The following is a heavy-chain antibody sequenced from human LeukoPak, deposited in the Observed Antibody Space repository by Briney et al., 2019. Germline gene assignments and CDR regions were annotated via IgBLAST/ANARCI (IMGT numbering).Heavy chain of an antibody. V-gene: IGHV1-69*13. CDR2: IIPIFGTA. CDR1: GGTFSSYA. CDR3: ASQRYYYDSSGYYLDY. Sequence: AASVKVSCKASGGTFSSYAISWVRQAPGQGLEWMGGIIPIFGTANYAQKFQGRVTITADESTSTAYMELSSLRSEDTAVYYCASQRYYYDSSGYYLDYWGQGTLVTVSS. D-gene: IGHD3-22*01. J-gene: IGHJ4*02.